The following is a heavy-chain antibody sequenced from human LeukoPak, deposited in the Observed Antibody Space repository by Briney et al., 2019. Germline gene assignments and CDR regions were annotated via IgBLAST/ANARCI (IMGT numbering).Heavy chain of an antibody. V-gene: IGHV3-53*01. CDR2: IYSGGST. CDR1: GFTVSSNY. CDR3: AKDDIVVVVAATPDYYYYYGMDV. J-gene: IGHJ6*02. D-gene: IGHD2-15*01. Sequence: GGSLRLSCAASGFTVSSNYMSWVRQAPGKGLEWVSVIYSGGSTYYADSVKGRFTISRDNSKNTLYLQMNSLRAEDTAVYYCAKDDIVVVVAATPDYYYYYGMDVWGQGTTVTVSS.